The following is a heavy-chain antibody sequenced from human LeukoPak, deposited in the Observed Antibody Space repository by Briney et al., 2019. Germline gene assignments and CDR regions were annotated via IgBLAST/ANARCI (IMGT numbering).Heavy chain of an antibody. CDR2: ISANNGNT. J-gene: IGHJ4*02. Sequence: ASVKVSCKASGYTFTSYGISWVRQAPGQGLEWMGWISANNGNTNYAQKLQGRVTMTTDTSTSTAYMELRSLRSDDTAVYYCARDFSVVGYCSGGSCRTDYWGQGTLVTVSS. D-gene: IGHD2-15*01. CDR1: GYTFTSYG. CDR3: ARDFSVVGYCSGGSCRTDY. V-gene: IGHV1-18*01.